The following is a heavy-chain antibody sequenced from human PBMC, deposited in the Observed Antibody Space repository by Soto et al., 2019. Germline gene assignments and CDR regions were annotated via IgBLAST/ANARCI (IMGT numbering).Heavy chain of an antibody. V-gene: IGHV1-18*04. J-gene: IGHJ4*02. CDR2: ISTYNGNT. D-gene: IGHD3-3*01. CDR1: GYTFTSYG. Sequence: ASVKVSCKTSGYTFTSYGISWVRQAPGQGLEWMGWISTYNGNTNYAQKFQGRATMTTDTSTTAAYMELRSLKSDDTAVYYCARLLFLEWFDDYWGQGTLVTVSS. CDR3: ARLLFLEWFDDY.